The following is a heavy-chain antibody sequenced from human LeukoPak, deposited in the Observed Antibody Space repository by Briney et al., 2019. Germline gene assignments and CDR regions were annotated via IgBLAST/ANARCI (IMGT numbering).Heavy chain of an antibody. CDR2: IYYSGST. CDR1: GGSISSGDYY. V-gene: IGHV4-30-4*01. D-gene: IGHD2-15*01. CDR3: ARDSLVVAASAFDI. Sequence: SQTLSLTCTVPGGSISSGDYYWSWIRQPPGKGLEWIGYIYYSGSTYYNPSLKSRVTISVDTSKNQFSLKLSSVTAADTAVYYCARDSLVVAASAFDIWGQGTMVTVSS. J-gene: IGHJ3*02.